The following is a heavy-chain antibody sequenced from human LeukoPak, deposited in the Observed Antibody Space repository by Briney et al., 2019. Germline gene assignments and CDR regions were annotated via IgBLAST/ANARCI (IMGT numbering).Heavy chain of an antibody. CDR2: INPSGGST. Sequence: GASVKVSYKASVYTFTSYYMHWGRHPPRQGLEWMGIINPSGGSTSYAQKVQGRVNMTRDTCTSTVYMELSSLRSEDTAVYYCARVGNYYGSGSYSNYYYGMDVWGKGTTVTVSS. V-gene: IGHV1-46*01. D-gene: IGHD3-10*01. CDR3: ARVGNYYGSGSYSNYYYGMDV. J-gene: IGHJ6*04. CDR1: VYTFTSYY.